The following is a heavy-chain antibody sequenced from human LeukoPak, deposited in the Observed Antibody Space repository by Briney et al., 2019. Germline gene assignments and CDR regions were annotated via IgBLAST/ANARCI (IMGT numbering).Heavy chain of an antibody. D-gene: IGHD4-11*01. CDR2: VFYSGNT. V-gene: IGHV4-39*01. CDR3: ARHLPGYSNTWPGP. J-gene: IGHJ5*02. CDR1: GGSISSTTYY. Sequence: SETLSLTCTVSGGSISSTTYYWGWVRQPPGKGLEWIGSVFYSGNTYYKSSLKSRVTMSVDTSNNQFSLKLRSVTAADTAVYYCARHLPGYSNTWPGPWGQGTLVTVSS.